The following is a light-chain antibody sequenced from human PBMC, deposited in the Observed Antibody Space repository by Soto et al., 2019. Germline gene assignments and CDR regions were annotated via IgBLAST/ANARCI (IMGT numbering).Light chain of an antibody. V-gene: IGLV2-14*01. Sequence: QSVLTQPASVSGSPGQSITISCTGTSSDVGNYKYVSWYQQHPGKAPKLMIYEVSNRPSGVSNRFSGSKSGNTASLTISGLQAEDETDYYFFSYTSSGTYVFGTGAKVTGL. J-gene: IGLJ1*01. CDR2: EVS. CDR3: FSYTSSGTYV. CDR1: SSDVGNYKY.